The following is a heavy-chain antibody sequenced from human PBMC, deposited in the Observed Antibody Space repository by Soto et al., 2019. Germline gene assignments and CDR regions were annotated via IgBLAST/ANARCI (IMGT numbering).Heavy chain of an antibody. J-gene: IGHJ4*02. V-gene: IGHV3-23*01. CDR3: AKEGGYCSSTSCYPFDY. CDR2: ISGSGGST. CDR1: GFTFSSYA. Sequence: GGSLRLSCAASGFTFSSYAMSWVRQAPWKGLEWVSAISGSGGSTYYADSVKGRFTISRDNSKNTLYLQMNSLRAEDTAVYYCAKEGGYCSSTSCYPFDYWGQGTLVTASS. D-gene: IGHD2-2*01.